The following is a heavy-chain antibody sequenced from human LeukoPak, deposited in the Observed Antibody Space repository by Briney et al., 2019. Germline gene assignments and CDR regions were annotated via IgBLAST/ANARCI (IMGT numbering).Heavy chain of an antibody. Sequence: AAVKVSCKASGYSFTNYYLHWVRQAPGQGLEWMGLINPSAGGTSDAQKCQGRVTMTTDPSTNTIFMDLSSLRSGDTAVYYCAREKGGRLDYWGQGTLVTVSS. J-gene: IGHJ4*02. V-gene: IGHV1-46*01. CDR2: INPSAGGT. CDR1: GYSFTNYY. D-gene: IGHD3-16*01. CDR3: AREKGGRLDY.